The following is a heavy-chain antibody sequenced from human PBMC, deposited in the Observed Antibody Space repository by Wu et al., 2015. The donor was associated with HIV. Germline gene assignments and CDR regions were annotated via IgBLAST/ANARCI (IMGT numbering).Heavy chain of an antibody. D-gene: IGHD3-9*01. CDR3: ARDWRSRGVFDDLYMDV. J-gene: IGHJ6*03. Sequence: QVQLVQSGAEVKKPGASVTVSCKTSGYSFTDYYIHWVRQAPGQGLQWMGYINPDTGDTNYSHNFKGSVTMSSDTSLSTVYMVLTRPRLNDTAIYYCARDWRSRGVFDDLYMDVWGNGTTVVVSS. CDR1: GYSFTDYY. CDR2: INPDTGDT. V-gene: IGHV1-2*02.